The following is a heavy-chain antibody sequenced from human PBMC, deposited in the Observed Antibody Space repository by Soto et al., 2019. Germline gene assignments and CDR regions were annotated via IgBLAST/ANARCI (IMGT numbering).Heavy chain of an antibody. CDR3: ERRLQIWSYYYGMDV. CDR2: IIPIFATP. Sequence: QVQLVQSGAEVKKSGSSVKVSCKASGGTFSNFAINWVRQAPGQGLEWMGGIIPIFATPNYAQKFHGRFNITADESTSTAYMELSRLRFDDTAVYYCERRLQIWSYYYGMDVWGQGTTVTVSS. CDR1: GGTFSNFA. V-gene: IGHV1-69*12. D-gene: IGHD5-18*01. J-gene: IGHJ6*02.